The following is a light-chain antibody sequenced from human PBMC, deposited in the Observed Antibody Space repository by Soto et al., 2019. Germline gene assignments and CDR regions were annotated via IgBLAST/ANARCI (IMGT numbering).Light chain of an antibody. Sequence: QSALTQPPSASGSPGQWITISCTGTSSNVGGYDFDSWYQQPPANPQKLINYAVSNRPSGVSSRSSCSKAGNTASLTSSGQQAEDEAYYYCTSYTRSDIVVFGGGTKLTVL. CDR1: SSNVGGYDF. CDR3: TSYTRSDIVV. J-gene: IGLJ2*01. CDR2: AVS. V-gene: IGLV2-14*01.